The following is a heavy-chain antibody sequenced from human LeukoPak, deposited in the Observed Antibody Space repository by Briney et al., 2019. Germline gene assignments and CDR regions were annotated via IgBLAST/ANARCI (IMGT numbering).Heavy chain of an antibody. J-gene: IGHJ4*02. D-gene: IGHD1-26*01. V-gene: IGHV4-4*02. CDR3: ARHSNSGSYSGGH. Sequence: SETLSLTCAVSGGSIGKIDWWSWVRQPPGKGLEWVGEIFHTGTANYNPSLKSRVTISVDTSKNQFSLKLSSVTAADTAVYYCARHSNSGSYSGGHWGQGTLVTVSS. CDR2: IFHTGTA. CDR1: GGSIGKIDW.